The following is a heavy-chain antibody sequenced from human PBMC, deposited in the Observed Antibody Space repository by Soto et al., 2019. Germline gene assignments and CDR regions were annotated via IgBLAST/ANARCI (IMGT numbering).Heavy chain of an antibody. V-gene: IGHV1-69*06. CDR2: IIPIFGKA. CDR1: GGTFSISA. D-gene: IGHD6-6*01. J-gene: IGHJ6*02. Sequence: QVQLVQSGAEVKKPGSSVKVSCKATGGTFSISAISWVRQAPGQGLEWMGGIIPIFGKANYAQKIQRRVTITADKSTSTAYMELSSLRSEGTAVYYCAKSAREFYYYGMDVWGQGTTVTVSS. CDR3: AKSAREFYYYGMDV.